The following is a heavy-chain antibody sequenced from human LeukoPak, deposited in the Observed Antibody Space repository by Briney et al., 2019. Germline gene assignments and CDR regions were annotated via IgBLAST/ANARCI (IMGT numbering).Heavy chain of an antibody. Sequence: KPSETLSLTCTVSGGSISSYYWSWIRQPPGKGLEWIGYIYYSGSTNYNPSLKSRVTISVDTSKNQFSLKLSSVTAADTAVYYCARQIRVGATRGAFDYWSQGTLVTVSS. CDR2: IYYSGST. CDR1: GGSISSYY. D-gene: IGHD1-26*01. V-gene: IGHV4-59*08. CDR3: ARQIRVGATRGAFDY. J-gene: IGHJ4*02.